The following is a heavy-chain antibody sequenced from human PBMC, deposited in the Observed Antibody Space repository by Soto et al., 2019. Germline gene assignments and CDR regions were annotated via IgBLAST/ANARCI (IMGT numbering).Heavy chain of an antibody. CDR3: ARGGPDLATIDSFDY. CDR2: IHYSGATP. Sequence: GASVKVSCKASGYTFTNYYMHWVRQAPGQGLEWMGVIHYSGATPTYTQKFQGRVTMARDTSKSIVYVELSSLTSEDTAVYYCARGGPDLATIDSFDYWGQGTLVTVSS. V-gene: IGHV1-46*01. D-gene: IGHD3-16*01. CDR1: GYTFTNYY. J-gene: IGHJ4*02.